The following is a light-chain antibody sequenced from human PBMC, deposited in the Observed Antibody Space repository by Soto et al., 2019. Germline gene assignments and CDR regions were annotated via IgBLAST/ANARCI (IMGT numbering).Light chain of an antibody. V-gene: IGKV4-1*01. CDR2: GAS. CDR3: QQYYSSIT. J-gene: IGKJ5*01. CDR1: QSLLYISNNQNY. Sequence: DIVMTQSPDSLAVSLGERATINCKSSQSLLYISNNQNYLGWSQQKPGQPPKLLIYGASTRESVFPDRFSGSGSGTDFTLTISSRQAEDVALYYCQQYYSSITFGQGTRLEIK.